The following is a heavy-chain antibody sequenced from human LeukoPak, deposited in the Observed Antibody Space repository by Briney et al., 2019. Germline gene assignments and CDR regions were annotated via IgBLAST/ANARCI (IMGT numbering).Heavy chain of an antibody. Sequence: PGGSLRLSCAASGFTFSGNAMSWVRQAPGKGLEWVSSISGSGDNTYYAESVKGRFTISRDNSKNTLFLQMNSLRAEDTAVFYCAKRSGYTTGWFFDFWGQGTLVTVSS. J-gene: IGHJ4*02. V-gene: IGHV3-23*01. D-gene: IGHD6-19*01. CDR1: GFTFSGNA. CDR2: ISGSGDNT. CDR3: AKRSGYTTGWFFDF.